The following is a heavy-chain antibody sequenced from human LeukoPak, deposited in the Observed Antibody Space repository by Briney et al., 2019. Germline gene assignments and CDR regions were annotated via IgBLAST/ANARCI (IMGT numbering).Heavy chain of an antibody. J-gene: IGHJ4*02. CDR2: IRRGAYGGAA. CDR3: SRNGLVDFDY. CDR1: GFAFDDFA. V-gene: IGHV3-49*04. Sequence: PGGSLRLSCTTSGFAFDDFAMSWVRQPPGKGLEGVGFIRRGAYGGAAEYAASVKGKFIISRDDSKGIAYLQMNSLKTEDTAVYYCSRNGLVDFDYWGQGSRVIVSP.